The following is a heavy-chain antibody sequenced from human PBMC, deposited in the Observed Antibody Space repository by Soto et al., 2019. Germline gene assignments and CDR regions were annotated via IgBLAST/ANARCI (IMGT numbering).Heavy chain of an antibody. CDR1: GFTFSSYG. V-gene: IGHV3-30*18. CDR3: AKDANGPGIAAAGICLGY. CDR2: ISYDGSNK. Sequence: GGSLRLSCAASGFTFSSYGMHWVRQAPGKGLEWVAVISYDGSNKYYADSVKGRFTISRDNSKNTLYLQMNSLRAEDTAVYYCAKDANGPGIAAAGICLGYWGQGTLVNVSS. D-gene: IGHD6-13*01. J-gene: IGHJ4*02.